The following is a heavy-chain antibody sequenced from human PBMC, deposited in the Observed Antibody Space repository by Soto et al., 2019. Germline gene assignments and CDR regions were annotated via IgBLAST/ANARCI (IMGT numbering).Heavy chain of an antibody. J-gene: IGHJ4*02. CDR3: AGQNQWLDS. V-gene: IGHV6-1*01. D-gene: IGHD6-19*01. CDR1: GSSVSVNIAA. Sequence: PSQILSLTCATSGSSVSVNIAACNCIRQSPSRGLEWLGRTYYRSKWHNDFAVSVKSRITIKPDTSKNQFSLQLNSVTPEDTAVYYCAGQNQWLDSWGQGTMVTASS. CDR2: TYYRSKWHN.